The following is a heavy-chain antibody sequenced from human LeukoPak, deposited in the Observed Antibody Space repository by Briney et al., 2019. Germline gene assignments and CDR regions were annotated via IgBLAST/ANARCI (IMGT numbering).Heavy chain of an antibody. CDR3: ARDLRSSSWYPYYYYMDV. CDR1: GFTFSSYS. CDR2: IKQDGSEK. J-gene: IGHJ6*03. V-gene: IGHV3-7*01. Sequence: GGSLRLSCAASGFTFSSYSMNWVRQAPGKGLEWVANIKQDGSEKYYVDSVKGRFTISRDNAKNSLYLQMNSLRAEDTAVYYCARDLRSSSWYPYYYYMDVWGKGTTVTVSS. D-gene: IGHD6-13*01.